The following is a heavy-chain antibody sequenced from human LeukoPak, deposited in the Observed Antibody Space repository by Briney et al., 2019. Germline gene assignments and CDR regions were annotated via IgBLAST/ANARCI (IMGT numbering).Heavy chain of an antibody. Sequence: ASVKVSCKASGYTFTGYYMHWVRQAPGLGLEWMGWINPNSGDTNYAQKFQGRITMTRDTSVSTAYMELSSLTSDDTAVYFCARDAAIWGQGTLVTVSS. D-gene: IGHD6-25*01. CDR1: GYTFTGYY. CDR2: INPNSGDT. V-gene: IGHV1-2*02. CDR3: ARDAAI. J-gene: IGHJ3*02.